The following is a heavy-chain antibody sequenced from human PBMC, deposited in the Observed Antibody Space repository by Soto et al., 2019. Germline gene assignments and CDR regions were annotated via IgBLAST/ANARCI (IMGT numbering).Heavy chain of an antibody. Sequence: EVQLLESGGGSVQPGGSLRLSCAASGFTFSSYAMSWVRQAPGKGLELVSLISGSGSNTYYADSVKGRFTISRDNSKNTLYLQMNSLRGDDTAVYHCVKGQQDLGGSTPFNFWGQGTLVSVSS. CDR1: GFTFSSYA. CDR2: ISGSGSNT. J-gene: IGHJ4*02. CDR3: VKGQQDLGGSTPFNF. V-gene: IGHV3-23*01. D-gene: IGHD2-15*01.